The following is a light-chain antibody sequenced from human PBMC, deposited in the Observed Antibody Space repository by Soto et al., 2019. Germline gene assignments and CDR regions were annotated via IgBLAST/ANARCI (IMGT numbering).Light chain of an antibody. J-gene: IGLJ2*01. CDR2: SNN. Sequence: QSVLTQAPSASVIPGQRVTISCSGSTSNIGRYGVDRYQHLPGTAPKLLIYSNNERPSGVPDRFSGSQSGTSASLAISGLQSEDEADYYCAAWDDSLIGPVFGGGTKVTVL. CDR3: AAWDDSLIGPV. CDR1: TSNIGRYG. V-gene: IGLV1-44*01.